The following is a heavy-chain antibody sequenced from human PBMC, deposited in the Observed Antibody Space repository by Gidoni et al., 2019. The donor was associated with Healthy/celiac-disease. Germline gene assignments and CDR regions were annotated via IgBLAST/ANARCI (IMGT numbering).Heavy chain of an antibody. Sequence: QVQLVQSGAEVKKPVASVKVSCKASGYTFTSSGISWVRQAPGQGLEWMGWISAYNGNTNYAQKLQGRVTMTTDTSTSTAYMELRSLRSDDTAVYYCARDHPPYCSGGSCYYGFNYFDYWGQGTLVTVSS. CDR3: ARDHPPYCSGGSCYYGFNYFDY. CDR2: ISAYNGNT. V-gene: IGHV1-18*01. J-gene: IGHJ4*02. D-gene: IGHD2-15*01. CDR1: GYTFTSSG.